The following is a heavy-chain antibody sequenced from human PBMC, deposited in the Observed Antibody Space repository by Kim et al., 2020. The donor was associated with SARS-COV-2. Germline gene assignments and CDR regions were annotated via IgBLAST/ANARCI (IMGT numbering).Heavy chain of an antibody. CDR2: DASNT. CDR3: ARRPLDY. Sequence: DASNTYYANPVNDRFTISRDTSTITLYLQMTRLRAAETAVYYCARRPLDYWCQGTLVTVSS. J-gene: IGHJ4*02. V-gene: IGHV3-33*04.